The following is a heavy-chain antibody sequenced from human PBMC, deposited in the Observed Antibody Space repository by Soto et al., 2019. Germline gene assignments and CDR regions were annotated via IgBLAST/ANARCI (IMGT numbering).Heavy chain of an antibody. CDR1: GGSFSGYY. D-gene: IGHD3-10*01. Sequence: SETLSLTCAVYGGSFSGYYWSWIRQPPGKGLEWIGEINHSGSTNYNPSLKSRVTISVDTSKNQFSLKLSSVTAADTAVYYCARGFMVRGVIIPDYSYYGMDVWGQGTTVTVSS. CDR3: ARGFMVRGVIIPDYSYYGMDV. J-gene: IGHJ6*02. CDR2: INHSGST. V-gene: IGHV4-34*01.